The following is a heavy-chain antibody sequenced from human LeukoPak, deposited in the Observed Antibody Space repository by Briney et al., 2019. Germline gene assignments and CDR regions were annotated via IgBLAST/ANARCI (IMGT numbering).Heavy chain of an antibody. J-gene: IGHJ5*02. D-gene: IGHD3-10*01. V-gene: IGHV3-30*03. CDR1: GFTFSSYG. CDR3: ARDYYGSGSLDWFDP. CDR2: ISYDGSNK. Sequence: GGSLRLSCAASGFTFSSYGMHWVRQAPGKGLEWVAVISYDGSNKYYADSVKGRFTISRDNSKNTLYLQMNSLRAEDTAVYYCARDYYGSGSLDWFDPWGQGTLVTVSS.